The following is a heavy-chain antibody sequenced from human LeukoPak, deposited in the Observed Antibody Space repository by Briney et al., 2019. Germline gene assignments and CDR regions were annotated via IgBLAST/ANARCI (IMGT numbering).Heavy chain of an antibody. CDR1: GYTFTNYG. Sequence: ASVKVSCKASGYTFTNYGITWVRQAPGQGLEWMGWINPNSGGTNYAQKFQGRVTMTRDTSISTAYMELSRLRSDDTAVYYCARDRGLVGASRVNYFDYWGQGTLVTVSS. V-gene: IGHV1-2*02. J-gene: IGHJ4*02. D-gene: IGHD1-26*01. CDR2: INPNSGGT. CDR3: ARDRGLVGASRVNYFDY.